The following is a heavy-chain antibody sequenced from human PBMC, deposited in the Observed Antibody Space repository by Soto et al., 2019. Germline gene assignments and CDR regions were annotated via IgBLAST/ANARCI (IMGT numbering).Heavy chain of an antibody. J-gene: IGHJ6*03. V-gene: IGHV5-51*03. Sequence: EVQLVQSGAEVKKPGESLKISCKGSGYSFTSYWIGWVRQMPGKGLEWMGIIYPGDSDTRYSPSFQGQVTISADKSISTAYLQWSSLKASDTAMYYCARLGSHSGYDAYYYYYMDVWGKGTTVTVSS. CDR2: IYPGDSDT. D-gene: IGHD5-12*01. CDR3: ARLGSHSGYDAYYYYYMDV. CDR1: GYSFTSYW.